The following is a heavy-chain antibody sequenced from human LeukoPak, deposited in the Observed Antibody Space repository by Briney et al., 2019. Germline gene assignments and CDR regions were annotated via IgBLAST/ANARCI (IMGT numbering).Heavy chain of an antibody. J-gene: IGHJ4*02. V-gene: IGHV4-39*07. D-gene: IGHD1-1*01. CDR3: ARDEDNCNDIYDY. CDR1: GGSISSSSYY. Sequence: SETPSLTCTVSGGSISSSSYYWGWIRQPPGKGLEWIGSIHYSGSSYYNPSLKSRVTISADTSKNQFSLNLTSVTPADTAVYYCARDEDNCNDIYDYWGQGTLVTVSS. CDR2: IHYSGSS.